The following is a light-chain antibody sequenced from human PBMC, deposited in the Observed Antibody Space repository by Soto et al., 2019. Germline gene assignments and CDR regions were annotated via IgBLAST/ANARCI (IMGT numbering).Light chain of an antibody. J-gene: IGKJ1*01. CDR2: AAS. CDR3: QQYYSYPLT. Sequence: AIRMTQSPSSFSASTGDRVTITCRAGQGISSYLAWYQQKPGKAPKLLIYAASTLQSGVPSRFSGSGSGTDFTLTISCLQSEDFATYYCQQYYSYPLTFGQGTK. CDR1: QGISSY. V-gene: IGKV1-8*01.